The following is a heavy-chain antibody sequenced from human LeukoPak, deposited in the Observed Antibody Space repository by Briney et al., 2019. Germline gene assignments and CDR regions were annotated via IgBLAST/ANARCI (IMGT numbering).Heavy chain of an antibody. D-gene: IGHD3-10*01. CDR2: MSYGGSTK. V-gene: IGHV3-30*18. CDR1: GFIFSTYG. J-gene: IGHJ4*02. CDR3: AKDQSAMVRGAYYFDY. Sequence: QPGGSLRLSCAASGFIFSTYGMHWVRQAPGKGLEWVALMSYGGSTKYYGDSVKGRFTISRDNSKNTLYLQMNSLRAEDTAVYYCAKDQSAMVRGAYYFDYWGQGTLVTVSS.